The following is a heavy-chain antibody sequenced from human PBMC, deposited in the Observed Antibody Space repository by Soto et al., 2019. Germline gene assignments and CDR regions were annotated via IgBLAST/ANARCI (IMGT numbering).Heavy chain of an antibody. CDR2: IYATVTT. CDR1: GASISGFY. V-gene: IGHV4-4*07. D-gene: IGHD1-1*01. CDR3: VRDGTKTLREWFDP. Sequence: SETLSLTCTVSGASISGFYWSCIRKSSWKGLEWIGRIYATVTTDYNPSLKSRVMMSVDTSKKQFSLKLRSVTAADMAVYYCVRDGTKTLREWFDPWGQGISVTVSS. J-gene: IGHJ5*02.